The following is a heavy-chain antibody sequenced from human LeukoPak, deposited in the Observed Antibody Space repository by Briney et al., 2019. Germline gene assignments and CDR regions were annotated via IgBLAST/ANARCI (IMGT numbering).Heavy chain of an antibody. D-gene: IGHD3-22*01. V-gene: IGHV3-30*18. Sequence: GGSLRLSCAASGFTFSSYGMHWVRQAPGKGLEWVAVISYDGSNKYYADSVKGRFTISRDNSKNMLYLQMNSLRAEDTAVYYCAKSDYYDSSGHQGFFDYWGQGTLVTVSS. CDR2: ISYDGSNK. CDR1: GFTFSSYG. J-gene: IGHJ4*02. CDR3: AKSDYYDSSGHQGFFDY.